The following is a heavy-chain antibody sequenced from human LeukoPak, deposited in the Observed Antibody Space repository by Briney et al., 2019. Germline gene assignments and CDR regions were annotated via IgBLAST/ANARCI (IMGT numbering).Heavy chain of an antibody. J-gene: IGHJ4*02. CDR2: IDTNTGNS. D-gene: IGHD2-8*02. CDR1: GYTFTTYA. Sequence: ASVKVSCKASGYTFTTYAMNWVRQAPGQGLEWMGWIDTNTGNSMYAQGFTGRYVFSLDTSVSTAYLQISSLEAEDTAVYYCARMMTISGGDSDYWGQGTLVTVSS. V-gene: IGHV7-4-1*02. CDR3: ARMMTISGGDSDY.